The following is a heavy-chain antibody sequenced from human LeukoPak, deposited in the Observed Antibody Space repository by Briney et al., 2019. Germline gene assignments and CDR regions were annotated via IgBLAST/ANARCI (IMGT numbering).Heavy chain of an antibody. D-gene: IGHD1-26*01. Sequence: SVKVSCKASGGTFSSYAISWVRQAPGQGLEWMGGIIPMFGTANYAHKFQGRVTITTEDSTSTVYMELSSLGSEDTAMYYCARVFARGGEVSGSYYYYWGQGTLVTVSS. CDR3: ARVFARGGEVSGSYYYY. CDR1: GGTFSSYA. J-gene: IGHJ4*02. CDR2: IIPMFGTA. V-gene: IGHV1-69*05.